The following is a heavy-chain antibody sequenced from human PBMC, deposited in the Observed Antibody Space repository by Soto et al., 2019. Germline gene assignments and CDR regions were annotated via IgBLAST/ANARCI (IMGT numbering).Heavy chain of an antibody. CDR2: VSGYNGET. Sequence: QVQLVQSGAEVKKPGASVKVSCKASGYTFTKFGISWVRQAPGQGLEWMGWVSGYNGETSYAQSLQGRVTMTTDTSTTTAYMELRSLRSDDTAVFYGAREGLGIYYYNGMDVWGQGTTVTVSS. D-gene: IGHD6-19*01. CDR3: AREGLGIYYYNGMDV. J-gene: IGHJ6*02. CDR1: GYTFTKFG. V-gene: IGHV1-18*01.